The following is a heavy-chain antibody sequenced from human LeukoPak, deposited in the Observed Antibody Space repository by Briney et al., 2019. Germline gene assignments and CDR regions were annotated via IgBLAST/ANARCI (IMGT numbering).Heavy chain of an antibody. CDR2: IKPDGSDK. CDR3: AREYCSSTSCYTDACDI. V-gene: IGHV3-7*03. J-gene: IGHJ3*02. Sequence: GGSLRLSCAASGFTFSSSWMTWVRQAPGKGLEWVAIIKPDGSDKYYEDSVKGRFTISRHNSKNTLYLQMNSLRAEDTAVYYCAREYCSSTSCYTDACDIWGQGTMVTVSS. CDR1: GFTFSSSW. D-gene: IGHD2-2*02.